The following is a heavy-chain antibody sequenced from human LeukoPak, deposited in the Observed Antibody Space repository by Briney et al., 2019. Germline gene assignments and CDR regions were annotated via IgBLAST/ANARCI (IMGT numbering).Heavy chain of an antibody. CDR2: MNPNSGNT. D-gene: IGHD5-24*01. CDR1: GYTFTSYD. Sequence: ASVKVSCKDSGYTFTSYDINWVRQATGQGREWVGWMNPNSGNTGYAQKFQGRVTMTRNTSISTAYMELSSLRSEDTAVYYCARGGNGRWLQLPPDYWGQGTLVTVSS. J-gene: IGHJ4*02. CDR3: ARGGNGRWLQLPPDY. V-gene: IGHV1-8*01.